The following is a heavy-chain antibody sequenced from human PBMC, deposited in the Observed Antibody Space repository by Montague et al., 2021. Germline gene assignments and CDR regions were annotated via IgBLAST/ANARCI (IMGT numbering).Heavy chain of an antibody. Sequence: SETLSLTCTVSRSLITSDYYWGCIRQPPGEGLEWMGSVSHGGRTYYNPSLKSRVTISVDTSTNHFSLQLSSVTAADAAMYYCARERDRYYYMDIWGKGTTVTVSS. CDR2: VSHGGRT. CDR1: RSLITSDYY. J-gene: IGHJ6*03. CDR3: ARERDRYYYMDI. V-gene: IGHV4-38-2*02.